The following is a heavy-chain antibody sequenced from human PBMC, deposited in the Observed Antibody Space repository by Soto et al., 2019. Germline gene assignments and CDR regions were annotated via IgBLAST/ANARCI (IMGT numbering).Heavy chain of an antibody. Sequence: LSLTCTVSGGSISSGGHYWSWIRQHPGKGLEWIGYIYYSGSTYYNPSLKSRVTISVDTSKNQFSLKLSSVTAADTAVYYCARDPYYGDYDWFDPWGQGTLVTVSS. J-gene: IGHJ5*02. D-gene: IGHD4-17*01. CDR3: ARDPYYGDYDWFDP. CDR1: GGSISSGGHY. V-gene: IGHV4-31*03. CDR2: IYYSGST.